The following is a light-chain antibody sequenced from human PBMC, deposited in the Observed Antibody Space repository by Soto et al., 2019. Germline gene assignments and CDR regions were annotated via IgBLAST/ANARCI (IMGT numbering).Light chain of an antibody. CDR2: DAS. Sequence: EIVLTQSPATLSLSPGERATLSCRASQSVSSYLARYQQKPGQAPRLLIYDASNRATGIPARFSGSGSGTDITLTISCLEPEDFAVYYCQQRSNWLTFGGGNKVEIK. V-gene: IGKV3-11*01. CDR3: QQRSNWLT. CDR1: QSVSSY. J-gene: IGKJ4*01.